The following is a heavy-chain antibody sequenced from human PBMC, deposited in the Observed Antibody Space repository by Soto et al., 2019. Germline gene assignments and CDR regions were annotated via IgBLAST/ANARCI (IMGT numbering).Heavy chain of an antibody. Sequence: PVGSLRLSCAASGFTFSSYAMSWVRQAPGKGLEWVSAISGSGGSTYYADSVKGRFTISRDNSKNTLYLQMNSLRAEDTAVYYCAKEPGGMRPSEGWFDPWGQGTLVTVSS. J-gene: IGHJ5*02. V-gene: IGHV3-23*01. CDR1: GFTFSSYA. CDR3: AKEPGGMRPSEGWFDP. CDR2: ISGSGGST.